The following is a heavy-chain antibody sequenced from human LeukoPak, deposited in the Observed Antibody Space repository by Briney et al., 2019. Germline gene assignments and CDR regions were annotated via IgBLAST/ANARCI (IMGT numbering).Heavy chain of an antibody. Sequence: SETLSLTCAVYGGSFSGYYWSWIRQPPGKGLEWIGEINHSGSTNYNPSLKSRVTISVDTSKNQFSLKLSSVTAADTAVYYCARASYDILTDYYYYYMDVWGKGTTVTISS. J-gene: IGHJ6*03. CDR1: GGSFSGYY. D-gene: IGHD3-9*01. CDR2: INHSGST. CDR3: ARASYDILTDYYYYYMDV. V-gene: IGHV4-34*01.